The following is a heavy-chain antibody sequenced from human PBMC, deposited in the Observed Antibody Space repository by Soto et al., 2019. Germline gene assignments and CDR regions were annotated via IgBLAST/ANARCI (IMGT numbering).Heavy chain of an antibody. V-gene: IGHV1-69*13. J-gene: IGHJ6*02. CDR1: GGTFSSYA. CDR2: IIPIFGTA. CDR3: ARSGLVVVNYYYYYGMDV. D-gene: IGHD2-15*01. Sequence: SVKVSCKASGGTFSSYAISWVRQAPGQGLEWMGGIIPIFGTANYAQKFQGRVTITADESTSTAYMELSSLRSEDTAVYYCARSGLVVVNYYYYYGMDVWGQGTTVTVS.